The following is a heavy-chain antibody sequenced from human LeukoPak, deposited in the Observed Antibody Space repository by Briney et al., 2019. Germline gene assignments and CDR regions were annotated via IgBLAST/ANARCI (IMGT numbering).Heavy chain of an antibody. CDR2: IYHSGST. Sequence: PETLSLTCAVSGYSISSGYYWGWIRQPPGKGLEWIGSIYHSGSTYYNPSLKSRVTISVDTSKNQFSLKLSSVTAADTAVYYCASIRLGYCSSTSCSRWGYYFDYWGQGTLVTVSS. V-gene: IGHV4-38-2*01. CDR1: GYSISSGYY. J-gene: IGHJ4*02. D-gene: IGHD2-2*01. CDR3: ASIRLGYCSSTSCSRWGYYFDY.